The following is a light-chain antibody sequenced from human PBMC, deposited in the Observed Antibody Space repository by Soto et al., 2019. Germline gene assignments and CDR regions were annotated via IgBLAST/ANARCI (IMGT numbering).Light chain of an antibody. CDR1: SSDIGRYKF. CDR3: SSSTNTNTLVI. CDR2: EGT. Sequence: QSVLTQPASVSGSPGQSITISCTGTSSDIGRYKFVSWFQQHPGKAPKLLIFEGTNRPSGVSNRFSGSKSGNTASLTISGLQAEDEAIYFCSSSTNTNTLVIFGGGTKDTVL. V-gene: IGLV2-14*01. J-gene: IGLJ2*01.